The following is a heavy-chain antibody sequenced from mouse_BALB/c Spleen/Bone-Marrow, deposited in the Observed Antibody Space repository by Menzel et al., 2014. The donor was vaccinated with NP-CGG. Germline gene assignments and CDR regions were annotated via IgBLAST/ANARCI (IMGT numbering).Heavy chain of an antibody. V-gene: IGHV2-6*02. D-gene: IGHD4-1*01. CDR1: GFSLTSYG. Sequence: VQLQQSGPGLVAPSQSLSITCTVSGFSLTSYGVHWVRQPPGKGLEWLAVVWSDGSTTYNSALKSRLSISKDSPKSQVFLKMSSLQTDDSAMYYCARTGFDYWGQGTPLTVTS. CDR2: VWSDGST. J-gene: IGHJ2*01. CDR3: ARTGFDY.